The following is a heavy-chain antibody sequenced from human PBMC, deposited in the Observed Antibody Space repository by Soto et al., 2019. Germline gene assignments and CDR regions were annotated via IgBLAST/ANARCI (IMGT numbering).Heavy chain of an antibody. D-gene: IGHD2-2*01. J-gene: IGHJ6*02. V-gene: IGHV3-30*18. CDR3: AKASGYCSSSTCSRLIYYYYGMDV. Sequence: GGSLRLSCGASGFTFTSYGMHWVRQAPGKGLEWVAVISYDGGDKYYADSVKGRFTISRDNSKNTLYLQMNSLRAEDTAVYYCAKASGYCSSSTCSRLIYYYYGMDVWGQGTTVTVSS. CDR2: ISYDGGDK. CDR1: GFTFTSYG.